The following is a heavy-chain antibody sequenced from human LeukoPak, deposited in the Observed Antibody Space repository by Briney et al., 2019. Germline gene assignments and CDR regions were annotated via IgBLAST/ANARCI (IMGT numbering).Heavy chain of an antibody. CDR3: ARDQEVVPALTPDY. D-gene: IGHD2-2*01. V-gene: IGHV1-2*02. Sequence: ASVKVSCKASGYTFTGYYMHWVRQAPGQGLEWMGWINPNSGGTNYAQKFQGRVTMTRDTSISTACMELRSLRSDDTAVYYCARDQEVVPALTPDYWGQGTLVTVSS. J-gene: IGHJ4*02. CDR2: INPNSGGT. CDR1: GYTFTGYY.